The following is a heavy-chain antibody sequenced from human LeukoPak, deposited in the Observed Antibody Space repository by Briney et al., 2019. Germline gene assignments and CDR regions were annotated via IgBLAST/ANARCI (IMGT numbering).Heavy chain of an antibody. D-gene: IGHD5-24*01. Sequence: RGSLRLSCAASGFTVSSNYMSWVRQAPGKGLEWVSVIYSGASTYYADSVKGRFTISRDNSKNTLYLQMNSLRAEDTAVYYCARDGDGYNPPVWGQGTLVTVSS. V-gene: IGHV3-53*01. CDR1: GFTVSSNY. J-gene: IGHJ4*02. CDR2: IYSGAST. CDR3: ARDGDGYNPPV.